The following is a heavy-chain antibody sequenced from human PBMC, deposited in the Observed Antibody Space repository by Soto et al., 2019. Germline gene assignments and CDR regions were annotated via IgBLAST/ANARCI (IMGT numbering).Heavy chain of an antibody. D-gene: IGHD1-1*01. J-gene: IGHJ3*02. V-gene: IGHV4-59*01. CDR3: AREIEEPSDAFEI. CDR1: GGSISSYY. Sequence: PSETLSLTCTVSGGSISSYYWSWIRQPPGKGLEWIGYIYYSGSTNYNPSLKSRVTISVDTSKNQFSLKLSSVTAADTAVYYCAREIEEPSDAFEIWGQGTMVTVSS. CDR2: IYYSGST.